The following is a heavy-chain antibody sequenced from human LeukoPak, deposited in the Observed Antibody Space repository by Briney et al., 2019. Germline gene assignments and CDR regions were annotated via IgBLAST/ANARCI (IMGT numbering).Heavy chain of an antibody. D-gene: IGHD5-24*01. CDR1: GYTFTNYA. V-gene: IGHV1-3*03. CDR3: AIRDGHTDH. Sequence: ASVKVSCKASGYTFTNYAMHWVRQAPGQTIQWLAWINPANGYTRYSQHFQDRVTVSSDTSADTAYMELSSLRSEDKAIYYCAIRDGHTDHWGQGTLVTVSS. J-gene: IGHJ4*02. CDR2: INPANGYT.